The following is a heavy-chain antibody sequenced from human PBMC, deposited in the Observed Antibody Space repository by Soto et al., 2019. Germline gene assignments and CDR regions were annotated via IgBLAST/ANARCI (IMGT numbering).Heavy chain of an antibody. D-gene: IGHD2-2*01. CDR3: ARDPPATRHGMDV. J-gene: IGHJ6*02. V-gene: IGHV3-53*01. Sequence: GGSLRLSCAASGFTFSSYAMSWVRQAPGKGLGWVSVIYSGGSTYYADSVRGRFTISRDNSKNTLYLQMKSLRAEDTAVYYCARDPPATRHGMDVWGQGTTVTVSS. CDR1: GFTFSSYA. CDR2: IYSGGST.